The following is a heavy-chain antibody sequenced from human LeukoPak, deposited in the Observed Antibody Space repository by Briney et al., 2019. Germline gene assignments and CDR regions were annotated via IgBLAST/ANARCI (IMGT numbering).Heavy chain of an antibody. J-gene: IGHJ4*02. CDR3: ARQVVVAAPLGY. CDR1: GYSISSGYY. V-gene: IGHV4-38-2*02. D-gene: IGHD2-15*01. Sequence: SETLSLTCTVSGYSISSGYYWGWIRQPPGKGLEWIGSIYRSGSTHYNPSLKSRVTVSVDTSKNQFSLKLSSVTAADTAVYYCARQVVVAAPLGYWGQGALVTVSS. CDR2: IYRSGST.